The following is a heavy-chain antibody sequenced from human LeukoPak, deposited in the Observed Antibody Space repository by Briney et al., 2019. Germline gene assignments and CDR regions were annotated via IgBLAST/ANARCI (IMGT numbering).Heavy chain of an antibody. D-gene: IGHD2-21*02. CDR3: ARGRGDFGVPDAFDI. J-gene: IGHJ3*02. CDR2: IYYSGST. CDR1: GGSISSGDYY. V-gene: IGHV4-30-4*01. Sequence: PSETLSLTCTVSGGSISSGDYYWSWIRQPPGKGLEWIGYIYYSGSTYYNPSLKSRVTISVDTSKNQFSLKLSSVTAADTAVYYCARGRGDFGVPDAFDIWGQGTMVTVSS.